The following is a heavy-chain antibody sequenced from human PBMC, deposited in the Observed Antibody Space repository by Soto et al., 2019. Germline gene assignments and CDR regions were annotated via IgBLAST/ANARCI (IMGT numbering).Heavy chain of an antibody. Sequence: QVQLVESGGGVVQPGRSLRLSCAASGFTFSSYGMHWVRQAPGKGLEWVAVISYDGSNKYYADSVKGRFTISRDNSKNTLYLQMNSLRAEDTAVYYCAKRILNSGSYPGTYYYYGMDVWGQGTTVTVSS. J-gene: IGHJ6*02. CDR2: ISYDGSNK. CDR3: AKRILNSGSYPGTYYYYGMDV. V-gene: IGHV3-30*18. CDR1: GFTFSSYG. D-gene: IGHD1-26*01.